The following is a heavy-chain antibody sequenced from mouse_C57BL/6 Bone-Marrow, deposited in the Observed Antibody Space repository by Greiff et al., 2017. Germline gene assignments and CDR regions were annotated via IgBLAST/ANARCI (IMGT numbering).Heavy chain of an antibody. CDR1: GYTFTSYW. CDR2: IDPSDSET. D-gene: IGHD2-4*01. V-gene: IGHV1-52*01. CDR3: ATGYDYDRDWYFDV. Sequence: QVQLQQPGAELVRPGSSVKLSCKASGYTFTSYWMHWVKQRPIQGLEWIGNIDPSDSETHYNQKFKDKATLTVDKSSSTAYMQLSSLTSEDSAVYYCATGYDYDRDWYFDVWGTGTTVTVSS. J-gene: IGHJ1*03.